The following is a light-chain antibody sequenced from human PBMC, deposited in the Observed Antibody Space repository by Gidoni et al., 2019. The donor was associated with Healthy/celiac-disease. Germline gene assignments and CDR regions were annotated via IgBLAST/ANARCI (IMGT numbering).Light chain of an antibody. J-gene: IGLJ2*01. CDR3: CSYAGRLV. CDR1: SSDVGGYNY. CDR2: DVS. V-gene: IGLV2-11*01. Sequence: QSALTQPSAVSGSPGQSVTSSCTGTSSDVGGYNYVSWYQQHPGKAPKLMIYDVSKRPSGVPDRFSGSKSGNPASLTISGLQAEDEADYYCCSYAGRLVFGGGTKLTVL.